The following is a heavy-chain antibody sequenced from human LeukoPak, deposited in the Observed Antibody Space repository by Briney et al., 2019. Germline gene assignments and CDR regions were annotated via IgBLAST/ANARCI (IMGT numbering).Heavy chain of an antibody. V-gene: IGHV3-23*01. CDR2: ITSSGAAT. J-gene: IGHJ4*02. CDR1: VFTFSSYA. D-gene: IGHD3-22*01. CDR3: AEEGANYYGSDGHYYKLNGDC. Sequence: GGSLRLSCAPSVFTFSSYAICGVRQAPGKGREWVSSITSSGAATNYAGSLKGPFTLSRDKSDNTLCLQMNTRRAQNTAVYYSAEEGANYYGSDGHYYKLNGDCWGQGTLVTVSS.